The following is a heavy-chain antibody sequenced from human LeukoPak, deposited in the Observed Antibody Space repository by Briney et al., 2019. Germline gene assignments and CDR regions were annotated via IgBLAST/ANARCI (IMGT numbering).Heavy chain of an antibody. CDR1: GGTFSSYT. V-gene: IGHV1-69*02. CDR3: ARGYCSSTSCSPLRAFDF. J-gene: IGHJ3*01. Sequence: SVKVSCKASGGTFSSYTISWVRQAPGQGLEWMGRIIPILGIANYAQKFQGRVTITADKSTSTAHMELSSLRSEDTAVYYCARGYCSSTSCSPLRAFDFWGQGTMVTVSS. CDR2: IIPILGIA. D-gene: IGHD2-2*01.